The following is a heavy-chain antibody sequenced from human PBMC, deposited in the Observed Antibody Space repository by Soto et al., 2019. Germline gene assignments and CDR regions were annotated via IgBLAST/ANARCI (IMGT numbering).Heavy chain of an antibody. V-gene: IGHV3-30*18. Sequence: GGSLRLSCAASGFTFSSYGMHWVRQAPGKGLEWVAVISYDGSNKYYADSVKGRFTISRDNSKNTLYLQMNSLRAEDTAVYYCAKDFDGRYFDYWGQGTLVTVSS. CDR3: AKDFDGRYFDY. CDR1: GFTFSSYG. CDR2: ISYDGSNK. J-gene: IGHJ4*02. D-gene: IGHD1-26*01.